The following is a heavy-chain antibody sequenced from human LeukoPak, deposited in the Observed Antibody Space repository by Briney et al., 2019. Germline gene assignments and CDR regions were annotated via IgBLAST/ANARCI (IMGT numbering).Heavy chain of an antibody. CDR1: GVSISSYY. Sequence: SETLSLTCSVSGVSISSYYWSWIRQSAGKGLEWVGRFYTSGTANYNPSLKSRVTMSVDTSKNQFSLKLSSVTAADTAVYYCARDHGGLWRGGEWYSDLWGRGTLVTVSS. CDR2: FYTSGTA. D-gene: IGHD2-21*01. CDR3: ARDHGGLWRGGEWYSDL. J-gene: IGHJ2*01. V-gene: IGHV4-4*07.